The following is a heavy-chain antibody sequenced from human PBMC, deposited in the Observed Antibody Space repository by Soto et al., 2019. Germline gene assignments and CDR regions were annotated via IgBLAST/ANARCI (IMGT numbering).Heavy chain of an antibody. CDR3: ARETKDCTNGVCYNYFAY. D-gene: IGHD2-8*01. CDR2: IYYSGST. CDR1: GGSISSGGYY. V-gene: IGHV4-31*03. Sequence: SETLSLTCTVSGGSISSGGYYWSWIRQHPGKGLEWIGYIYYSGSTYYNPSLKSRVTISVDTSKNQFSLKLSSVTAADTAVYYCARETKDCTNGVCYNYFAYWGQGTLVTVSS. J-gene: IGHJ4*02.